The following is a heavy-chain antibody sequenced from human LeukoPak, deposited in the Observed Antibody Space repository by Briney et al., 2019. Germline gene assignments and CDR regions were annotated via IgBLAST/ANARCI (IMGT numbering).Heavy chain of an antibody. CDR1: GFTFSSYW. V-gene: IGHV3-7*01. D-gene: IGHD3-9*01. CDR2: IKQDESEK. CDR3: ARGRLRYFDWRFDY. J-gene: IGHJ4*02. Sequence: PGGSLRLSCVASGFTFSSYWMSWVRQAPGKGLEWVANIKQDESEKYYVDSLKGRFTISRDNAKNSLYLQMNSLRAEDTAVYYCARGRLRYFDWRFDYWGQGTLVTVSS.